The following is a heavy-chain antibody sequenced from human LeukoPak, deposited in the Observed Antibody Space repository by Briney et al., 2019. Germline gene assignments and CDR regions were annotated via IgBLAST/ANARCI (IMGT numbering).Heavy chain of an antibody. CDR3: ARGSLGQWLVLDY. CDR1: GGSFSGYY. D-gene: IGHD6-19*01. CDR2: INHSGST. V-gene: IGHV4-34*01. Sequence: SETLSLTCAVYGGSFSGYYWSWIRQPPGKGLEWIGEINHSGSTNYNPSLKSRVTISVDTSKNQFSLKLSSVTAADTAVYYCARGSLGQWLVLDYWGQGTLVTVSS. J-gene: IGHJ4*02.